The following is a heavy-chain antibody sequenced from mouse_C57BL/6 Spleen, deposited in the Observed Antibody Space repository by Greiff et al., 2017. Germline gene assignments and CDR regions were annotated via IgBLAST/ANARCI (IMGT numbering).Heavy chain of an antibody. Sequence: QVQLQQPGAELVKPGASVKLSCKASGYTFTSYWMHWVKQRPGQGLEWIGMIHPNSGSTNYNEKFKSKATLTVDKSSSTAYMQLGSLTSEDSAIYYCARHYYYDAEPGYWGQGTTLTVSS. CDR1: GYTFTSYW. J-gene: IGHJ2*01. D-gene: IGHD2-4*01. CDR2: IHPNSGST. CDR3: ARHYYYDAEPGY. V-gene: IGHV1-64*01.